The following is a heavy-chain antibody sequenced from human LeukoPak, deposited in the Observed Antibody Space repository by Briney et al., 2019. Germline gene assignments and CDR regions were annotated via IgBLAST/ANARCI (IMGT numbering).Heavy chain of an antibody. CDR2: ISSDSSYI. D-gene: IGHD3-10*01. Sequence: PGGSLRLSCAASRITFRTYSLNWVRQARGKGLEWVSSISSDSSYIYYADSVKGRFTISRDNAKKSLYLQMNSLRAEDTAVYYCARSRVALWSEDDAFDIWGLGTLVTVSS. CDR3: ARSRVALWSEDDAFDI. J-gene: IGHJ3*02. CDR1: RITFRTYS. V-gene: IGHV3-21*01.